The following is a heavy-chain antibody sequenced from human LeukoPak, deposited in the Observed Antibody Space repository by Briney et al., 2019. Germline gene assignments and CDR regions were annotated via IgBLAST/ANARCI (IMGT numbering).Heavy chain of an antibody. D-gene: IGHD2-15*01. CDR1: GFTFSSYS. CDR3: ARGHIVVVVAAPDY. V-gene: IGHV3-21*01. Sequence: GGSLRLSCAASGFTFSSYSMNWVRQAPGKGLEWVSSISSSSSYIYYADSVKGRFTIPRDNAKNSLYLQMNSLRAEDTAVYYCARGHIVVVVAAPDYWGQGTLVTVSS. CDR2: ISSSSSYI. J-gene: IGHJ4*02.